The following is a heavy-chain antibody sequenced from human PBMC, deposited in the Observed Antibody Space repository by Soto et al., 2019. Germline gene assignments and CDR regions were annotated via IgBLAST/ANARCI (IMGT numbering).Heavy chain of an antibody. CDR1: GYTFTSYA. V-gene: IGHV1-3*01. J-gene: IGHJ5*02. D-gene: IGHD1-26*01. CDR2: INAGNGNT. CDR3: AGVGAYGAPVEWFDP. Sequence: ASVKVSCKAPGYTFTSYAMHWVRQAPGQRLEWMGWINAGNGNTKYSQKFQGRVTITRDTSASTAYMELSSLRSEDTAVYYCAGVGAYGAPVEWFDPWGQGTLVTVSS.